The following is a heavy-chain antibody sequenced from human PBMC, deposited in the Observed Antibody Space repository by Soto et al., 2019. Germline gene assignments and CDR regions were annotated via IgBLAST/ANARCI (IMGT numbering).Heavy chain of an antibody. J-gene: IGHJ4*02. CDR1: GFTFSSYG. Sequence: SGGSLRLSCAAPGFTFSSYGMRWVRQAPGKGLEWVAVISYDGSNKYYADSVKGRFTISRDNSQNTVYLQMNSLRAEDTAVYYCARDWENYFDFWGQGTLVTVSS. V-gene: IGHV3-30*03. CDR3: ARDWENYFDF. CDR2: ISYDGSNK. D-gene: IGHD1-26*01.